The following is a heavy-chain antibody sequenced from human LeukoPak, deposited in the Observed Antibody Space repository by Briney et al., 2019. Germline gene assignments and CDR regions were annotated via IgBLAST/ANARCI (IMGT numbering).Heavy chain of an antibody. Sequence: SETLSLTCTVSGGSISSSSYYWGWIRQPPGKGLEWIGSIYYSGSTYYNPSLKSRVTISVDTSKNQFSLKLSSVTAADTAVYYCARHVVGATSHYFDYWGQGTLVTVSS. D-gene: IGHD1-26*01. CDR1: GGSISSSSYY. V-gene: IGHV4-39*01. CDR2: IYYSGST. CDR3: ARHVVGATSHYFDY. J-gene: IGHJ4*02.